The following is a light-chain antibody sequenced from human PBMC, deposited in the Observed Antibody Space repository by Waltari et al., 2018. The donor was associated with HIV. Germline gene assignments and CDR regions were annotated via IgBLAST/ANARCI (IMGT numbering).Light chain of an antibody. V-gene: IGLV2-23*02. J-gene: IGLJ2*01. Sequence: QSALTQPASVSGSPGQSIPISCTGTSSDVGSYYLRSWYQQHPGKAPKLMIYEVSKRPSGVSNRFSGSKSGNTASLTISGLQAEDEADYYCCSYAGSSTFVVFGGGTKLTVL. CDR3: CSYAGSSTFVV. CDR2: EVS. CDR1: SSDVGSYYL.